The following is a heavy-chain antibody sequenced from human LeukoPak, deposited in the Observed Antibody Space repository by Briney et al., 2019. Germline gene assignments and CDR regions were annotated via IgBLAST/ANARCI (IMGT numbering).Heavy chain of an antibody. J-gene: IGHJ4*02. Sequence: ASVKVPCKASGYTFTGYYMHWVRQAPGQGLEWMGCINPNSGGTNYAQKFQGRVTMTRDTSISTAYMELSRLRSDDTAVYYCASYEVGALHGGFDYWGQGTLVTVSS. CDR2: INPNSGGT. V-gene: IGHV1-2*02. CDR1: GYTFTGYY. D-gene: IGHD1-26*01. CDR3: ASYEVGALHGGFDY.